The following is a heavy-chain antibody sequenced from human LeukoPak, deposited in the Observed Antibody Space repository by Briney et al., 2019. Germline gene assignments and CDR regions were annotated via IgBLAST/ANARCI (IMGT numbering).Heavy chain of an antibody. V-gene: IGHV7-4-1*02. Sequence: ASVKVSCKASGYTFTSYAMNWVRQAPGQGLEWMGWINTNTGNPTYAQDFTGRFVFSLDTSVSTAYLQISSLKAEDTAVYYCARDPRRSLVAPLDYWDQGTLVTVSS. CDR2: INTNTGNP. CDR3: ARDPRRSLVAPLDY. D-gene: IGHD2-15*01. CDR1: GYTFTSYA. J-gene: IGHJ4*02.